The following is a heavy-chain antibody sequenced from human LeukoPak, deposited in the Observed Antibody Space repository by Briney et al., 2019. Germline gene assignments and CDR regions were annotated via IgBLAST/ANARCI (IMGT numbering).Heavy chain of an antibody. CDR2: INHSGST. Sequence: SETLSLTCAVYGGSFSGYYWSWIRQPPGKGLEWIGEINHSGSTNYNPSLKSRVTISVDTSKNQFSLKLSSVTAADTAVYYCARVSGVDYWGQGTLGTVSS. CDR1: GGSFSGYY. D-gene: IGHD2-8*01. J-gene: IGHJ4*02. CDR3: ARVSGVDY. V-gene: IGHV4-34*01.